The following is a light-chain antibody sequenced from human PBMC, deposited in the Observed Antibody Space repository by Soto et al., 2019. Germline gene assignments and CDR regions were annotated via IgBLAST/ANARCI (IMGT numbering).Light chain of an antibody. CDR2: DAS. Sequence: EIVLTQSPATLSLSPGERATLSCRASQSVSSYLAWYQQKPGQAPRLLNYDASNRATGIPARFSGSGYGTDFTLTIRSLEPEDVAVYYCQQRSNWPPWTFGQGTKVEIK. CDR3: QQRSNWPPWT. V-gene: IGKV3-11*01. CDR1: QSVSSY. J-gene: IGKJ1*01.